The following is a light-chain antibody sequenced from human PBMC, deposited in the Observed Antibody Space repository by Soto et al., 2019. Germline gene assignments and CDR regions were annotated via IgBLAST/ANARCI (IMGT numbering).Light chain of an antibody. Sequence: DIQMTHSPSSLSSSVGYIVTITCRASQSIASYLNWYQKKPGKAPKLLIYAASTLQSGVPSRFSGSESGTDFTLTISSLQPEDFATYYCQQSYTRHHFGQGTKVDIK. CDR1: QSIASY. CDR3: QQSYTRHH. CDR2: AAS. V-gene: IGKV1-39*01. J-gene: IGKJ2*01.